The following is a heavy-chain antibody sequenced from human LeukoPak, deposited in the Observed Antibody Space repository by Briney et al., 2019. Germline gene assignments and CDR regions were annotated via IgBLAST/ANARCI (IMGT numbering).Heavy chain of an antibody. V-gene: IGHV3-21*01. CDR2: ISSSSSYI. CDR3: ARGPAYSSTHAFDI. Sequence: AGGSLRLSCAASGFTFSSYSMNWVRQAPGKGLEWVSSISSSSSYIYYADSVKGRFTISRDNAKNSLYLQMSSLRAEDTAVYYCARGPAYSSTHAFDIWGQGTMVTVSS. D-gene: IGHD6-19*01. CDR1: GFTFSSYS. J-gene: IGHJ3*02.